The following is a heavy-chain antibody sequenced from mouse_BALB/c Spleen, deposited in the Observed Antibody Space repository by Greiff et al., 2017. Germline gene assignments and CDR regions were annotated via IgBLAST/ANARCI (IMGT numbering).Heavy chain of an antibody. CDR3: ARRENYAMDY. CDR1: VFTFSDYY. CDR2: ISDGGSYT. V-gene: IGHV5-4*02. Sequence: EVKLVESGGGLVKPGGSLKLSCAASVFTFSDYYMYWVRQTPEKRLEWVATISDGGSYTYYPDSVKGRFTISRDNAKNNLYLQMSSLKSEDTAMYYCARRENYAMDYWGQGTSVTVSS. J-gene: IGHJ4*01.